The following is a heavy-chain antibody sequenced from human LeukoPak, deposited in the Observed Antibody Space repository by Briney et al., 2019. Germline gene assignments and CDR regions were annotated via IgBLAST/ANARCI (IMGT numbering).Heavy chain of an antibody. Sequence: SETLSLTCTVSGGSISSSSYYWGWIRQPPGKGLEWIGSIYYSGSTYYNPSLKGRVTISVDTSKNQFSLKLSSVTAADTAVYYCAREHVEVVAATPGWFDPWGQGTLVTVPS. J-gene: IGHJ5*02. CDR1: GGSISSSSYY. V-gene: IGHV4-39*07. CDR2: IYYSGST. CDR3: AREHVEVVAATPGWFDP. D-gene: IGHD2-15*01.